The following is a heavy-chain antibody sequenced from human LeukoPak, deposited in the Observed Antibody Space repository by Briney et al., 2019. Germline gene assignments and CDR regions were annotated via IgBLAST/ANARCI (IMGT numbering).Heavy chain of an antibody. J-gene: IGHJ4*02. Sequence: SETLSLTCGVSGGSFTCTNYWTWVRQPPGKGLEWIGEVNLQGSTNYNPSLMGRVAISVDMSENHLSLQLTSVTAADTAVYYCAREGGPYCPLDYSGQGTLVTVSS. CDR3: AREGGPYCPLDY. V-gene: IGHV4-4*02. D-gene: IGHD2-21*02. CDR1: GGSFTCTNY. CDR2: VNLQGST.